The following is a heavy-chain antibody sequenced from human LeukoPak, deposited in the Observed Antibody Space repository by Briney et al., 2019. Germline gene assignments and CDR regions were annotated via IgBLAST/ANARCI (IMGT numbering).Heavy chain of an antibody. Sequence: SETLSLTCAVSGGSISSSNWWGWVRQPPGKGLEWIGEIYHSGSTNYNPSLKSRVTISVDKSKNQFSLKLSSVTAADTAVYYCARDRGEYYGSGSYYNDDAFDIWGQGTMVTVSS. CDR3: ARDRGEYYGSGSYYNDDAFDI. D-gene: IGHD3-10*01. J-gene: IGHJ3*02. CDR2: IYHSGST. CDR1: GGSISSSNW. V-gene: IGHV4-4*02.